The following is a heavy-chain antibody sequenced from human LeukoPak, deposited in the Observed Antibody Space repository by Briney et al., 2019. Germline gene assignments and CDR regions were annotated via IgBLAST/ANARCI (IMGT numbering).Heavy chain of an antibody. CDR1: GGTFSSYA. D-gene: IGHD3-16*02. V-gene: IGHV1-69*04. CDR3: ARVRPGGELSPRDY. CDR2: IIPMLGIA. Sequence: ASVKVSCKASGGTFSSYAISWVRQAPGQGLEWMGRIIPMLGIANYAQKFQGRVTITADKSTSTAYMELSSLRSDDTAVYYCARVRPGGELSPRDYWGQGTLVTVSS. J-gene: IGHJ4*02.